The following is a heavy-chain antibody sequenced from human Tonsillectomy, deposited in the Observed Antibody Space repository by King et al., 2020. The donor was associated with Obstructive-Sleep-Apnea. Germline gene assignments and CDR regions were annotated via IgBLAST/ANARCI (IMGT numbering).Heavy chain of an antibody. J-gene: IGHJ4*02. CDR2: IYYSVIT. V-gene: IGHV4-59*08. CDR1: GGSITNYY. D-gene: IGHD1-1*01. Sequence: VQLQESGPGLVRPSETLSLTCTVPGGSITNYYWGWIRQPPGKGLEWIGYIYYSVITDYNPALRGRVTISVEPSKNQLSLRVTSVTAADTAEYFCARWNEGFDYWGQGTLVTVSS. CDR3: ARWNEGFDY.